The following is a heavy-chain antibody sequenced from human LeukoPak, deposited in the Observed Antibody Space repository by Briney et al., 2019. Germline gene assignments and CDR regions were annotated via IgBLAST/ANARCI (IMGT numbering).Heavy chain of an antibody. CDR1: GFTFSSYS. V-gene: IGHV3-48*04. J-gene: IGHJ4*02. D-gene: IGHD1-26*01. CDR3: VVHSATSCY. CDR2: ITTSGTST. Sequence: PGGSLRLSCAASGFTFSSYSMNWVRQAPGKGLEWISYITTSGTSTYYADSVKGRFTISRDNDKTALSLQMNSLRAEDTAVYYCVVHSATSCYWGQGTLVTVSS.